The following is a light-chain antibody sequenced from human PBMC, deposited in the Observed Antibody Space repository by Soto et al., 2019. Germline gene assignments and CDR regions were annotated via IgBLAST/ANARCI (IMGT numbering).Light chain of an antibody. Sequence: DIQMTQSPSTLSASVGDKVTITCRDSQNISSWLAWYKQKPGKAPKLLIYDAYSLESGVPSRYSGSGSGKEFNLHISSLQPDDFATYYCQQYNSYWTFGQGTKVDIK. CDR2: DAY. V-gene: IGKV1-5*01. J-gene: IGKJ1*01. CDR3: QQYNSYWT. CDR1: QNISSW.